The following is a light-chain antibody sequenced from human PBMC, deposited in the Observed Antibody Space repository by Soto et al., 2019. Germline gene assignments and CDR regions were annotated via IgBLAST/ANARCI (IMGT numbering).Light chain of an antibody. CDR1: ELPKEY. CDR2: KDT. Sequence: SYELTHPPSVSVSPGQTARITCSGDELPKEYAYWYQQKPGQAPLLVIYKDTERPSGIPERFSASSSGTTVTLTISGVQAEDEGDYYCLSADSSRLYVFGTGTKVTVL. CDR3: LSADSSRLYV. V-gene: IGLV3-25*02. J-gene: IGLJ1*01.